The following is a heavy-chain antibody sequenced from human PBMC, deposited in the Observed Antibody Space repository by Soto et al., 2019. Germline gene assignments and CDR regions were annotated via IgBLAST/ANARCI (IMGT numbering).Heavy chain of an antibody. CDR3: ARDQAYCSSTSCYYYYGMDV. CDR1: GGTFSSYA. V-gene: IGHV1-69*01. D-gene: IGHD2-2*01. Sequence: QVQLVQSGAEVKKPGSSVKVSCKASGGTFSSYAISWVRQAPGQGLEWMGGIIPIFGTANYAQKFQGRVTIPADEATRTAYMELGGLRAEDTAVYYSARDQAYCSSTSCYYYYGMDVWGQGTTVTVSS. CDR2: IIPIFGTA. J-gene: IGHJ6*02.